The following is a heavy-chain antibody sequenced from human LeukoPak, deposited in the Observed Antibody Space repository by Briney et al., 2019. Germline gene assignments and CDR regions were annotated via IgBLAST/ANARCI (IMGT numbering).Heavy chain of an antibody. D-gene: IGHD3-3*01. Sequence: AGGSLRLSCAASGFTFATYGMSWVRQTPGKGLEWVSSISGSSGSTFYADSVKGRFTISRDNSKNTLYLQMNSLRAEDTAVYYCAKEGDYDFWSGYFDYWGQGTLVTVSS. CDR3: AKEGDYDFWSGYFDY. CDR1: GFTFATYG. V-gene: IGHV3-23*01. J-gene: IGHJ4*02. CDR2: ISGSSGST.